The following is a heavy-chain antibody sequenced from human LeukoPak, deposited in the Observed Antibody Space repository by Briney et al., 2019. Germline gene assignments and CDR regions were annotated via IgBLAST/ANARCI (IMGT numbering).Heavy chain of an antibody. CDR2: FDPEDGET. CDR3: ATHLGGRPRGTFDY. V-gene: IGHV1-24*01. CDR1: GYTLTELS. Sequence: ASVKVSCEVSGYTLTELSMHWVRQAPGKGLEWMGGFDPEDGETIYAQKFQGRVTMTEDTSTDTAYMELSSLRSEDTAVYYCATHLGGRPRGTFDYWGQGTLVTVSS. D-gene: IGHD1-26*01. J-gene: IGHJ4*02.